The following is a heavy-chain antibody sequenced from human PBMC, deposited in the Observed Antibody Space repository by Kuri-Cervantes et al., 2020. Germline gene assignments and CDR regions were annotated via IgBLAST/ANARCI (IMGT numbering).Heavy chain of an antibody. V-gene: IGHV4-34*01. D-gene: IGHD3-22*01. CDR3: ARHGSSGYGDAFDI. J-gene: IGHJ3*02. CDR2: INHSGST. Sequence: SESLSLTCAVYGGSFSGYYWSWIRQPPGKGLEWIGEINHSGSTNYNPSLKSRVTISVDTSKNQFSLKLSSVTAPDTAVYYCARHGSSGYGDAFDIWGQGTMVTVSS. CDR1: GGSFSGYY.